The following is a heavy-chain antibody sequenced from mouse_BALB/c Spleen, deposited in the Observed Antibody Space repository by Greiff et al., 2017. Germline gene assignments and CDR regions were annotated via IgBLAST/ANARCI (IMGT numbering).Heavy chain of an antibody. CDR3: ARRGVRYAMDY. V-gene: IGHV5-4*02. D-gene: IGHD2-5*01. Sequence: EVMLVESGGGLVKPGGSLKLSCAASGFTFSDYYMYWVRQTPEKRLEWVATISDGGSYTYYPDSVKGRFTISRDNAKNNLYLQMSSLKSEDTAMYYCARRGVRYAMDYWGQGTSVTVSS. CDR1: GFTFSDYY. J-gene: IGHJ4*01. CDR2: ISDGGSYT.